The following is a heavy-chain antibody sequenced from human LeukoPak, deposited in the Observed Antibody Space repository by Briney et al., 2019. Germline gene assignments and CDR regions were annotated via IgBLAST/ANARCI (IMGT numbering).Heavy chain of an antibody. Sequence: SVKVSCKASGGTFNNYAINWVRQAPGQGLEWVGGIIPIFGSSNYAQKFQGRVTITADESTTTAYMGLSSLRSEDTAVYYCARVTHTELSTWFDPWGQGTLVTVSS. D-gene: IGHD5-18*01. V-gene: IGHV1-69*13. CDR2: IIPIFGSS. CDR1: GGTFNNYA. CDR3: ARVTHTELSTWFDP. J-gene: IGHJ5*02.